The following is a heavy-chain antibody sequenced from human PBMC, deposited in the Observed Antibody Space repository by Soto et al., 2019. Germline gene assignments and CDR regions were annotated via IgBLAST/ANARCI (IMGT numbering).Heavy chain of an antibody. D-gene: IGHD3-16*01. CDR3: ARDHTPGGGPKRDFEY. J-gene: IGHJ4*02. CDR2: INPSGGSA. CDR1: GYTFTDYY. V-gene: IGHV1-46*01. Sequence: QVQLVQSGAEVKKPGASVKVSCKASGYTFTDYYIHWVRQAPGQGLEWMGLINPSGGSASYAQKFRGRVTMTRDTSTSTVYMELSSLRSEDTAVYYCARDHTPGGGPKRDFEYWGQGTLVTVSS.